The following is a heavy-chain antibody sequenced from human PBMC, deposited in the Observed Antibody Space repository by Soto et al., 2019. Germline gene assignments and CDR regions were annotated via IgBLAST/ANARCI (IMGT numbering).Heavy chain of an antibody. V-gene: IGHV3-33*01. CDR3: ARDQRKHSSSWYVFDY. CDR2: IWYDGSNK. CDR1: GFTFSSYG. D-gene: IGHD6-13*01. J-gene: IGHJ4*02. Sequence: QVQLVESGGGVVQPGRSLRLSCAASGFTFSSYGMHWVRQAPGKGLEWVAVIWYDGSNKYYADSVKGRFTISRDNSKNTLYLQMNSLRAEDTAVYYCARDQRKHSSSWYVFDYWGQGTLVTVSS.